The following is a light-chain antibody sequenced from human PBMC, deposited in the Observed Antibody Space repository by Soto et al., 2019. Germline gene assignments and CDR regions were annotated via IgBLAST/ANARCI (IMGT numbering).Light chain of an antibody. CDR2: AAS. V-gene: IGKV1-9*01. J-gene: IGKJ4*01. Sequence: DIQLTQSPSFLSASVGDRVTITCRASQGISSYLAWYQQKPGKAPKLLIYAASTLQSGVPSRFSGSGSGTEFTLPISSLQPEDFATYYCQQLNSYLFTFGGGTKVEIK. CDR3: QQLNSYLFT. CDR1: QGISSY.